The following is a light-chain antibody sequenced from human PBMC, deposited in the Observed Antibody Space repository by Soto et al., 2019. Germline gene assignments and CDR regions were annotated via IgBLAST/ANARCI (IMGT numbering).Light chain of an antibody. V-gene: IGLV2-23*02. CDR1: SIDVGAYNY. Sequence: QSVLTQPASVSGSPGQSITISCTGTSIDVGAYNYVSWYQQHPGKAPKLMIYGVSNRPSGVSNRFSGSKSGNTASLTISGLQAEDEADYYCCSYAGSTTYVFGTGTKVTVL. CDR3: CSYAGSTTYV. J-gene: IGLJ1*01. CDR2: GVS.